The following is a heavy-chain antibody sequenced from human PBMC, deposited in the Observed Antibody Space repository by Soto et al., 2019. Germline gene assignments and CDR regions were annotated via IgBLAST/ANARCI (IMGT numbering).Heavy chain of an antibody. V-gene: IGHV1-46*03. CDR3: ARVYCSGGGCYSIDY. Sequence: GASVKVSCKASGYAFTSYHMHWVRQAPGQGLQWMGIINPSGGSTFYAQKFQGRVTMTRDTSTSTVYMDLSSLRSEDTAVYYCARVYCSGGGCYSIDYWGQGTLVTVSS. CDR1: GYAFTSYH. CDR2: INPSGGST. D-gene: IGHD2-15*01. J-gene: IGHJ4*02.